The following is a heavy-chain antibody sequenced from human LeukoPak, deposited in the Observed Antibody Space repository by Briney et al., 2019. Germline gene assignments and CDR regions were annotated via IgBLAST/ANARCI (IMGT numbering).Heavy chain of an antibody. CDR3: ARVTGAYYFDY. CDR2: TSNKAKSYTT. J-gene: IGHJ4*02. V-gene: IGHV3-72*01. D-gene: IGHD1-20*01. CDR1: GCTFSDHY. Sequence: GGSLRLSCAASGCTFSDHYMDWVRQAPGKGLEWVGRTSNKAKSYTTEYAASVKDRFTISRDDSENSLYLQMNSLKTEDTAVYYCARVTGAYYFDYWGQGTLVTVSS.